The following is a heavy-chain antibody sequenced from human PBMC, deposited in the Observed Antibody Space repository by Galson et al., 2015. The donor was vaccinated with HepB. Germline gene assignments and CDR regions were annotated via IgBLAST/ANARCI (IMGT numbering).Heavy chain of an antibody. V-gene: IGHV6-1*01. CDR3: AREYYDSSGYRIDY. CDR2: TYYRSKWYN. D-gene: IGHD3-22*01. CDR1: GDSVSSNSAA. J-gene: IGHJ4*02. Sequence: CAISGDSVSSNSAAWNWIRQSPSRGLEWLGRTYYRSKWYNDYAVSVKSRITINPDTSKNKFSLQLNSVTPEDTAVYYCAREYYDSSGYRIDYWGRGTLVTVSS.